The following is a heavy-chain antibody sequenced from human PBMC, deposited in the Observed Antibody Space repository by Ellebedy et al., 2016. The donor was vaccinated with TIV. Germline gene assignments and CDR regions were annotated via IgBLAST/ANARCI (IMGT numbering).Heavy chain of an antibody. CDR1: GYTFTSYA. CDR2: INAGNGNT. D-gene: IGHD1-26*01. V-gene: IGHV1-3*01. J-gene: IGHJ4*02. CDR3: ARVKWELPFDY. Sequence: AASVKVSCKASGYTFTSYAMHWVRQAPGQRLEWMGWINAGNGNTKYSQKFQGRVTITRDTSARTAYMELSSLRSEDTAVYYCARVKWELPFDYWGQGTLVTVSS.